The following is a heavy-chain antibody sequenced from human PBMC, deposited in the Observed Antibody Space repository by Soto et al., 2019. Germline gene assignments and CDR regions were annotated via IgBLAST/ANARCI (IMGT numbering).Heavy chain of an antibody. D-gene: IGHD5-18*01. J-gene: IGHJ4*02. CDR1: GGTFSSYA. V-gene: IGHV1-69*05. CDR3: ARVYWGYSYGAFDY. CDR2: IIPIFGTA. Sequence: SVKVSCKASGGTFSSYAISWVRQAPGQGLEWMGGIIPIFGTANYAQKFQGRVTITRDTSASTAYMELSSLRSEDTAVYYCARVYWGYSYGAFDYWGQGTLVTVSS.